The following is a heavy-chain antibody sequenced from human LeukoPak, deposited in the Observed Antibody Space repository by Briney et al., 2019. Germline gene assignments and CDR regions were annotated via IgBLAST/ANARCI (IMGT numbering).Heavy chain of an antibody. V-gene: IGHV3-7*01. Sequence: GGSLRLSCAASGFTFSSYWMSWVRQGPGKGLEWVANIKQDGSEKYYVDSVKGRFTISRDNAKDSLYLQMNSLRAEDTAVYYCARDNQDLITIFGVVTNWFDPWGQGTLVTVSS. D-gene: IGHD3-3*01. CDR2: IKQDGSEK. J-gene: IGHJ5*02. CDR1: GFTFSSYW. CDR3: ARDNQDLITIFGVVTNWFDP.